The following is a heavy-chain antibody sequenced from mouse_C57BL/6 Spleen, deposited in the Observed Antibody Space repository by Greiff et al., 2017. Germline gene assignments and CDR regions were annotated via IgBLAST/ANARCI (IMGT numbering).Heavy chain of an antibody. CDR2: INPSNGGT. V-gene: IGHV1-53*01. J-gene: IGHJ2*01. D-gene: IGHD1-1*01. Sequence: QVQLQQPGTELVKPGASVKLSCKASGYTFTSYWMHWVKQRPGQGLEWIGNINPSNGGTNYNEKFKSKATLTVDKSSSTAYMQLSSLTSEDSAVYYGARYPITTVVPYYFDYWGQGTTLTVSS. CDR3: ARYPITTVVPYYFDY. CDR1: GYTFTSYW.